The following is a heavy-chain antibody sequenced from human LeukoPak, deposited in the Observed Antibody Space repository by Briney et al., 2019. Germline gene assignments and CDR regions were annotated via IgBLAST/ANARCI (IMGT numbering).Heavy chain of an antibody. CDR3: ASIGGGYSSSFYYYYGMDV. CDR2: INTNTGNP. D-gene: IGHD6-6*01. J-gene: IGHJ6*02. CDR1: GYTFTSYA. Sequence: ASVTVSCTASGYTFTSYAMNWVRQAPGQGLEWMGWINTNTGNPTYAQGFTGRFVFSLDTSVSTAYLQISSLKAEDTAVYYCASIGGGYSSSFYYYYGMDVWGQGTTVTVSS. V-gene: IGHV7-4-1*02.